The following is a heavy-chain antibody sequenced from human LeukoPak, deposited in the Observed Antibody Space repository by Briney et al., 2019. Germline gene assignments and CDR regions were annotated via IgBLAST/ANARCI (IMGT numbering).Heavy chain of an antibody. D-gene: IGHD6-13*01. V-gene: IGHV1-18*01. J-gene: IGHJ4*02. Sequence: VASVKVSCKASGYTLTSYFITWVRQAPGQGPAWMGWISAYNGDTSYAQKLQGRVSMTTDTSTSTAYMELRSLRSEDTAVYYCARYSSSWYGDYWGQGTLVTVSS. CDR1: GYTLTSYF. CDR2: ISAYNGDT. CDR3: ARYSSSWYGDY.